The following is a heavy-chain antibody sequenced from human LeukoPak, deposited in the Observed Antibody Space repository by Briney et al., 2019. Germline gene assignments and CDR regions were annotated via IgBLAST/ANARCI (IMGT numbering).Heavy chain of an antibody. CDR1: GFSFSTYA. J-gene: IGHJ5*02. D-gene: IGHD1-26*01. CDR3: AKIPTGRREEWFDP. Sequence: GGSLRLSCAASGFSFSTYAMTCVRQIPGRGLQWVSAISAGGATYYADSVKGRFTISRDNSKSTLYLQMNSLRADDTAFYYCAKIPTGRREEWFDPWGQGTLVTVSS. V-gene: IGHV3-23*01. CDR2: ISAGGAT.